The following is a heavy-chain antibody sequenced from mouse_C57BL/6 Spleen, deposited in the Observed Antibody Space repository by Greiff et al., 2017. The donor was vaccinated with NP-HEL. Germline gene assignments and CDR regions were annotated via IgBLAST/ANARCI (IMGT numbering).Heavy chain of an antibody. D-gene: IGHD4-1*01. J-gene: IGHJ1*03. CDR3: ANNWDWYFDV. V-gene: IGHV3-6*01. CDR1: GYSITSGYY. CDR2: ISYDGSN. Sequence: EVKLMESGPGLVKPSQSLSLTCSVTGYSITSGYYWNWIRQFPGNKLEWMGYISYDGSNNYNPSLKNRISITRDTPKNQLFLKLNSVTTEDTATYYCANNWDWYFDVWGTGTTVTVSS.